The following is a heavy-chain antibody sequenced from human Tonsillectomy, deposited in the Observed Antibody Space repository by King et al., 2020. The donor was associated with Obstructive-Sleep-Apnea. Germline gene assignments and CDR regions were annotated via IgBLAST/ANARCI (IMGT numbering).Heavy chain of an antibody. CDR3: SSTVVTLGAPDDY. Sequence: VQLVESGAEVKKPGASVKVSCRASGYTFTSYDINWVRQATGQGLEWVARMSPNSGNTGYAQKFQGRVTMTRNTSISTAYMELSSLRSEDTAVYYCSSTVVTLGAPDDYWGQGTLVTVSS. V-gene: IGHV1-8*01. CDR1: GYTFTSYD. D-gene: IGHD4-23*01. CDR2: MSPNSGNT. J-gene: IGHJ4*02.